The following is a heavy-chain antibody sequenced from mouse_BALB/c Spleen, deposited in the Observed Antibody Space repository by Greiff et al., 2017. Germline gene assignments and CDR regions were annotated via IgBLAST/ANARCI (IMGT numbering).Heavy chain of an antibody. D-gene: IGHD2-10*02. V-gene: IGHV5-4*02. J-gene: IGHJ2*01. CDR1: GFTFSDYY. Sequence: DVMLVESGGGLVKPGGSLKLSCAASGFTFSDYYMYWVRQTPEKRLEWVATISDGGSYTYYPDSVKGRFTISRDNAKNNLYLQMSSLKSEDTAMYYCARDGYGNYDYFDYWGQGTTLTVSS. CDR3: ARDGYGNYDYFDY. CDR2: ISDGGSYT.